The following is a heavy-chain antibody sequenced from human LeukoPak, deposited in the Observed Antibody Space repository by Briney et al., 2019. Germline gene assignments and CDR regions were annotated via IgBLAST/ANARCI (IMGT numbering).Heavy chain of an antibody. Sequence: SQTLSLTCAISGDSVSGSSITWNWIRQSPSRGLEWLGRTYYRSKWYNDYALSVKSRMTINRDTSKNQFSLQVNSVTPEDTAVYYCARRYYIGSGKSVFDPWGQGTLVTVSS. CDR2: TYYRSKWYN. V-gene: IGHV6-1*01. CDR3: ARRYYIGSGKSVFDP. CDR1: GDSVSGSSIT. D-gene: IGHD3-10*01. J-gene: IGHJ5*02.